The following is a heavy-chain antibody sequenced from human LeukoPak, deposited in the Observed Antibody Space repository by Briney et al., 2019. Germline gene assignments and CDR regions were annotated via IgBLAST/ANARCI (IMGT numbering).Heavy chain of an antibody. D-gene: IGHD6-6*01. CDR2: ISPTGSTT. J-gene: IGHJ4*02. CDR1: GFTFSSSW. Sequence: GGSLRLSCAASGFTFSSSWMHWARQLPGKGLVWVSRISPTGSTTSYADSVKGRFTVSRDNAKNTLYLQVNNLGAEDTAVYYCARGPNSNWSGLDFWGQGTLPTVSS. CDR3: ARGPNSNWSGLDF. V-gene: IGHV3-74*01.